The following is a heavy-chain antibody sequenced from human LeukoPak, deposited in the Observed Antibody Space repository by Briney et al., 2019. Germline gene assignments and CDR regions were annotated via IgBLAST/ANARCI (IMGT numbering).Heavy chain of an antibody. D-gene: IGHD6-13*01. Sequence: GGSLRLSCAASGFTFDDYVMHWVRQAPGKGLQWVSLISWDGGNSYYADSVKGRFTIPRDNAKNSLSLQMNSLRAEDTAVYYCTRRAAALDAFDIWGQGTMVTVSS. CDR1: GFTFDDYV. V-gene: IGHV3-43D*03. J-gene: IGHJ3*02. CDR2: ISWDGGNS. CDR3: TRRAAALDAFDI.